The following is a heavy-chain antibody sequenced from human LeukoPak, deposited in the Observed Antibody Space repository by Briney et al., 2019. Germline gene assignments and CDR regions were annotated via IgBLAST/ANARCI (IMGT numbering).Heavy chain of an antibody. V-gene: IGHV4-39*07. CDR1: GGSISSSSYY. D-gene: IGHD4-17*01. CDR3: ASTGGVTTFKYNWFDP. Sequence: SETLSLTCTVSGGSISSSSYYWGWIRQPPGKGLEWIGSIYYSGSTYYNPSLKSRVTISVDTSKNQFSLKLSSVAAADTAVYYCASTGGVTTFKYNWFDPWGQGTLVTVSS. CDR2: IYYSGST. J-gene: IGHJ5*02.